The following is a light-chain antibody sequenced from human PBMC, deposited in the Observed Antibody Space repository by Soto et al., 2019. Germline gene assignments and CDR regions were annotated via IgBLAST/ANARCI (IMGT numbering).Light chain of an antibody. CDR1: SSDVENYNL. J-gene: IGLJ1*01. CDR3: CSYAGSSSYYV. V-gene: IGLV2-23*01. CDR2: EGS. Sequence: QSALTQPASVSGSPGQSITISCTGTSSDVENYNLVSWYQQHPGKAPKLMIYEGSKRPSGVSNRFSGSKSGNTASLTISGLQAEDEADYYCCSYAGSSSYYVFGTGTNSPS.